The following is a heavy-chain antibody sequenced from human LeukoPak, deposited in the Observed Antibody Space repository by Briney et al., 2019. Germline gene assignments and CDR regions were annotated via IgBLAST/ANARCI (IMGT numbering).Heavy chain of an antibody. CDR2: IYAGGGT. CDR3: ARGDGYCSGAACYSLY. D-gene: IGHD2-15*01. CDR1: GFTFSSYG. Sequence: GGSLRLSCAASGFTFSSYGMSWVRQAPGKGLEWVSAIYAGGGTYYADSVKGRFTISRDNSKNTLYLQMKSLRAEDTAVYYCARGDGYCSGAACYSLYWGQGTLVTVSS. V-gene: IGHV3-53*01. J-gene: IGHJ4*02.